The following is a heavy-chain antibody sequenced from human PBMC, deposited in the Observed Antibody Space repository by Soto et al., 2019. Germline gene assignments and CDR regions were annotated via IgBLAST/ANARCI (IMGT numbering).Heavy chain of an antibody. D-gene: IGHD3-10*01. Sequence: PCETLALTCTVSGGSIGSYYWSWIGQPPGKGLEWIGYIYYSGSTNYNPSLKSRVTISVDTSKNQFSPKLSSVTAADTAVYYCARDIIMVRGGSTNGGIAVWGRGTTVTASS. CDR2: IYYSGST. CDR1: GGSIGSYY. CDR3: ARDIIMVRGGSTNGGIAV. J-gene: IGHJ6*02. V-gene: IGHV4-59*01.